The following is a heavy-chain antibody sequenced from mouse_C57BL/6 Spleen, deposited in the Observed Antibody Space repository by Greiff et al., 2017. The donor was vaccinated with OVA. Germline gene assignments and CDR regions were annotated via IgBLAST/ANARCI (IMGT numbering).Heavy chain of an antibody. CDR2: IHPNSGST. CDR3: ARERTGRYFGY. Sequence: QVQLQQPGAELVKPGASVKLSCKASGYTFTSYWMHWVKQRPGQGLEWIGMIHPNSGSTNYNEKFKSKATLTVDKSSSTAYMQLSSLTSEDSAVYYCARERTGRYFGYWGQGTTLTVAS. J-gene: IGHJ2*01. V-gene: IGHV1-64*01. CDR1: GYTFTSYW. D-gene: IGHD4-1*01.